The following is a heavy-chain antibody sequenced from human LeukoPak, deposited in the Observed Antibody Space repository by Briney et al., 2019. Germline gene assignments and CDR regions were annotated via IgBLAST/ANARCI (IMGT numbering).Heavy chain of an antibody. Sequence: PSGPLSLTCAVSGGLICSSNWWSWVRQPPGKGLERIGENYHRGSTNYNPSLYSQITISVDKTKNQFSLKLSSVTAAATAVYYCASTQVVPEYYWFDPWGQGTLVTVSS. CDR2: NYHRGST. CDR1: GGLICSSNW. J-gene: IGHJ5*02. V-gene: IGHV4-4*02. CDR3: ASTQVVPEYYWFDP. D-gene: IGHD2-2*01.